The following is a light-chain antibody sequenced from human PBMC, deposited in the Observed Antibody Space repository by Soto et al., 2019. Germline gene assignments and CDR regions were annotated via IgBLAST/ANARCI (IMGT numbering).Light chain of an antibody. Sequence: SVLTQPPSAYGSPGQSVTMSYTGTSSYGGYYDYVSWYQQHPGKAPKLVIYEVTKRPSGVPDRVSASKSGNTASLTVSGLRAEDEADYYCSSYAGSNNFVFGSGNKVTVL. CDR1: SSYGGYYDY. V-gene: IGLV2-8*01. CDR3: SSYAGSNNFV. J-gene: IGLJ1*01. CDR2: EVT.